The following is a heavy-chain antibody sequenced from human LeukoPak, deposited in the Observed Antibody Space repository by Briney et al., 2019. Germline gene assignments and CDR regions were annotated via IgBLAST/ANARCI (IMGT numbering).Heavy chain of an antibody. CDR3: AREAAMVECYGWFDP. Sequence: ASVKVSCKASGYTFTGYYMHWVRQAPGQGLEWMGWANPNSGGTNYAQKFQGRVTMTRDTSISTAYMELSRLRSDDTAVYYCAREAAMVECYGWFDPWGQGTLVTVSS. D-gene: IGHD5-18*01. CDR1: GYTFTGYY. J-gene: IGHJ5*02. CDR2: ANPNSGGT. V-gene: IGHV1-2*02.